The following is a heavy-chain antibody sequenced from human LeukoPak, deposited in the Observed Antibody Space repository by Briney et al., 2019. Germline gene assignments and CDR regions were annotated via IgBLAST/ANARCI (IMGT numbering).Heavy chain of an antibody. CDR3: ARVSYSYGFPSYYYYYMDV. J-gene: IGHJ6*03. D-gene: IGHD5-18*01. CDR2: IIPIFGTA. Sequence: SVKVSCKASGGTFSSYAISWVRQAPGQGLEWMGGIIPIFGTANYAQKFQGRVTITTDESTSTAYMELSSLRSEDTAVCYCARVSYSYGFPSYYYYYMDVWGKGTTVTVSS. CDR1: GGTFSSYA. V-gene: IGHV1-69*05.